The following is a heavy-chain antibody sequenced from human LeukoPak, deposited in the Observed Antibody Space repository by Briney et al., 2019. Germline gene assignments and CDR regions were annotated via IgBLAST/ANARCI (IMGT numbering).Heavy chain of an antibody. CDR2: INPNSGGT. J-gene: IGHJ6*03. V-gene: IGHV1-2*02. CDR1: GYTFTSYG. CDR3: ARVKPAAGYYYYYYMDV. Sequence: ASVKVSCKASGYTFTSYGISWVRQAPGQGLEWMGWINPNSGGTNYAQKFQGRVTMTRDTSISTAYMELSSLRSDDTAVYYCARVKPAAGYYYYYYMDVWGKGTTVTVSS. D-gene: IGHD6-13*01.